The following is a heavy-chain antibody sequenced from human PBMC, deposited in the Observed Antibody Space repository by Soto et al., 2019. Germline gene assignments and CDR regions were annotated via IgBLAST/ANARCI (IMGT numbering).Heavy chain of an antibody. CDR3: ARFLKGGGFIITSQKYRDDAFDI. J-gene: IGHJ3*02. D-gene: IGHD3-10*01. Sequence: QVQLVQSGAEVKKPGASVKVSCKASGYTFTSYYMHWVRQAPGQGLEWMGIINPSGGSRSNAQKFQGGATWTGVTSTSTCYMGLSSLRSEDTAVYYCARFLKGGGFIITSQKYRDDAFDIWGQGTMVTVSS. V-gene: IGHV1-46*03. CDR2: INPSGGSR. CDR1: GYTFTSYY.